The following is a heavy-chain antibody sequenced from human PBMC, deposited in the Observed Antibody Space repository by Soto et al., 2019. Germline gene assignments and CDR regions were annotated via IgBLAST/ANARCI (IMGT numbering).Heavy chain of an antibody. V-gene: IGHV2-5*02. D-gene: IGHD5-18*01. CDR2: IYWDDDK. CDR1: GFSLSARGEG. J-gene: IGHJ3*02. CDR3: AHRPFNSAWHDAYDI. Sequence: QITLKESGPTLVKPTETLTLTCTFSGFSLSARGEGVGWIRQPPGKALEWLAIIYWDDDKRYSPSLRTTFTITKDTSKNQVALTMTNMDPVDTATYFCAHRPFNSAWHDAYDIWGPGTMVTVSS.